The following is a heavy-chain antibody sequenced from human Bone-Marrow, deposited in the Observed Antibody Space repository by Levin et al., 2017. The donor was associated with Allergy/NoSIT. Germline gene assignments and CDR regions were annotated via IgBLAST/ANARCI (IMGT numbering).Heavy chain of an antibody. J-gene: IGHJ6*02. D-gene: IGHD3-3*01. CDR3: AHTIASFGVVIPYGMDI. Sequence: PSQTLSLTCTFSGFSLRTTGVGVAWIRQPPGKALEWLALIYWDDDKRYRPSLKSRLTITKDTSKNQVVLTMTHMAPVDTATYYCAHTIASFGVVIPYGMDIWGQGTTVTVSS. CDR2: IYWDDDK. CDR1: GFSLRTTGVG. V-gene: IGHV2-5*02.